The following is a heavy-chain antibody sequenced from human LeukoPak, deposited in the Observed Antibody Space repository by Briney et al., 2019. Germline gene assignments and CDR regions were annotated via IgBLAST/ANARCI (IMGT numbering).Heavy chain of an antibody. CDR1: GGSISSSSYY. J-gene: IGHJ4*02. Sequence: SETLSLTCTVSGGSISSSSYYWGWIRQPPGKGLEWIGSIYYSGSTYYNPSLKSRVTISVDTSKNQFSLKLSSVTAADTAVYYCARETAVAGSPFSDYWGQGTLVTVSS. CDR3: ARETAVAGSPFSDY. V-gene: IGHV4-39*07. CDR2: IYYSGST. D-gene: IGHD6-19*01.